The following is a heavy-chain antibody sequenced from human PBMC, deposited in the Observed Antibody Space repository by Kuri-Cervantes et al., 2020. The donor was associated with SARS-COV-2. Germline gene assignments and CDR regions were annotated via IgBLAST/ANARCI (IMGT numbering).Heavy chain of an antibody. CDR2: IYYSGTT. CDR3: ARDRISGYLYFLDY. CDR1: GDSISSGDYY. Sequence: LTPSCTVSGDSISSGDYYWSWIRQPPGKGLEWIGFIYYSGTTSYNPSLKSRVTMSVDTSKNQFTLKLSSVTAADTAVYYCARDRISGYLYFLDYWGRGTLVTVSS. J-gene: IGHJ4*02. D-gene: IGHD5-12*01. V-gene: IGHV4-30-4*01.